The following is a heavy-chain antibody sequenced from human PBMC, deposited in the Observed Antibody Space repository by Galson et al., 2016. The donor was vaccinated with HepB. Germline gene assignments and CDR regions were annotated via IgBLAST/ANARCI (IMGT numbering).Heavy chain of an antibody. CDR1: GGSFTTYF. J-gene: IGHJ5*02. D-gene: IGHD5-12*01. Sequence: SETLSLTCAVSGGSFTTYFWNWIRQSPGKGLEWIGGINHGGSTKYNPSLKGRGSISLDTSKRQISLTLSSVTAADTAVYFCARSEFDDSGYLLSESWGQGTPVIVSS. V-gene: IGHV4-34*01. CDR2: INHGGST. CDR3: ARSEFDDSGYLLSES.